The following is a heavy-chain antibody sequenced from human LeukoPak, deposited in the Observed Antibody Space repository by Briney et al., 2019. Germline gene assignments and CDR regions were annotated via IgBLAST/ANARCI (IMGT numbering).Heavy chain of an antibody. Sequence: GGSLRLSCAASGFTFSSYAMTWVRQAPGKGLEWVSTINTSGGSTYYADSVKGRFTISRDNSKNTLSLQMNSLRAEDTAVYYCAKGGSSWSYFDYWGQGTLVTVSS. V-gene: IGHV3-23*01. CDR2: INTSGGST. J-gene: IGHJ4*02. CDR3: AKGGSSWSYFDY. CDR1: GFTFSSYA. D-gene: IGHD6-13*01.